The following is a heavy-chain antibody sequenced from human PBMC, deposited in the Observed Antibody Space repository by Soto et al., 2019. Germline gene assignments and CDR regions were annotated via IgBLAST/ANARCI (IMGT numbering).Heavy chain of an antibody. CDR3: ARYSGSYWHYLDF. V-gene: IGHV5-51*01. D-gene: IGHD1-26*01. Sequence: PGESLKISCKVSGDGFATNWIAWVRQMPEKGLEWIGTIYPGDSDTKYSSAFRGHVTISADTSVSTAYLQWRSLEATDSAIYYCARYSGSYWHYLDFWGQGTLVTVSS. CDR2: IYPGDSDT. CDR1: GDGFATNW. J-gene: IGHJ4*02.